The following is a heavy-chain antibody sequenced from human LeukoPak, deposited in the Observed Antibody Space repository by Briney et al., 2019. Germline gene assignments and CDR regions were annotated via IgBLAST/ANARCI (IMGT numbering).Heavy chain of an antibody. CDR3: ARWVEMALGPYFDY. Sequence: SVKVSCKASGGTFSSYAISWVRQAPGQGLEWMGGIIPIFGTANYAQKFQGRVTITTDESTSTAYMELSSMRSEDTAVYYCARWVEMALGPYFDYWGQGTLVTVSS. D-gene: IGHD5-24*01. CDR1: GGTFSSYA. J-gene: IGHJ4*02. V-gene: IGHV1-69*05. CDR2: IIPIFGTA.